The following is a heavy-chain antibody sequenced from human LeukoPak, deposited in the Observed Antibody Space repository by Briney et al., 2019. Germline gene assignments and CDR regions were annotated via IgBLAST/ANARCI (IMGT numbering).Heavy chain of an antibody. V-gene: IGHV3-9*01. Sequence: GGSLRLSCAASGFTFDDYAMHWVRQAPGKDLEWVSGISWNSGSIGYADSVKGRFTISRDNAKNSLYLQMNSLRAEDTALYYCAKAEAYSSGSDFDYWGQGTLVTVSS. D-gene: IGHD6-19*01. CDR2: ISWNSGSI. CDR1: GFTFDDYA. CDR3: AKAEAYSSGSDFDY. J-gene: IGHJ4*02.